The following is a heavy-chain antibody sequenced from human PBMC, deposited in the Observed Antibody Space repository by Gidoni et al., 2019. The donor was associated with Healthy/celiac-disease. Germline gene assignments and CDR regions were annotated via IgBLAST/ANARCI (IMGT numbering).Heavy chain of an antibody. D-gene: IGHD2-15*01. V-gene: IGHV4-39*01. J-gene: IGHJ5*02. CDR3: ARVEVMRKWWEEIGFDP. CDR2: IYYSGST. CDR1: GGSISSSSSY. Sequence: QLQLQESGPGLVKPSETLSLTCTVSGGSISSSSSYWGWIRQPPGKGLEWIGSIYYSGSTYYNPSLKSRVTISVDTSKNQFSLKLSSVTAADTAVYYCARVEVMRKWWEEIGFDPWGQGTLVTVSS.